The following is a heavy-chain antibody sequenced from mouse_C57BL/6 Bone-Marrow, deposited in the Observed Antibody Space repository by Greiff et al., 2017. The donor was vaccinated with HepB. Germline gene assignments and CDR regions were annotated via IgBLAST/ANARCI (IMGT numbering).Heavy chain of an antibody. J-gene: IGHJ4*01. CDR1: GFTFSDYY. V-gene: IGHV5-12*01. CDR3: ARDGSSDYYAMDY. Sequence: EVKVVESGGGLVQPGGSLKLSCAASGFTFSDYYMYWVRQTPEKRLEWVAYISNGGGSTYYPDTVQGRFTISRDNAKNTLYLQMSRLKSEDTAMYYCARDGSSDYYAMDYWGQGTSVTVSS. CDR2: ISNGGGST. D-gene: IGHD1-1*01.